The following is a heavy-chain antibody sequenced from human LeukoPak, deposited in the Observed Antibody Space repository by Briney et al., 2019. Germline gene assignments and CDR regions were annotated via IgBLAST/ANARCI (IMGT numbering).Heavy chain of an antibody. D-gene: IGHD4-17*01. CDR1: GYSISSGYY. Sequence: SETLSLTCAVSGYSISSGYYWGWIRQPPGKGLEWIGSIYHSGSTYYNPSLKSRVTISVDTSKNQFSLKLSSVTAADTAVYYCAREVTTVTTGGWFDPWGQGTLVTVSS. V-gene: IGHV4-38-2*02. CDR2: IYHSGST. CDR3: AREVTTVTTGGWFDP. J-gene: IGHJ5*02.